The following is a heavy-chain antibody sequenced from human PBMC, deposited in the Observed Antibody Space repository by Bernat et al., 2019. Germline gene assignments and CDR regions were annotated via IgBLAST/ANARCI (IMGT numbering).Heavy chain of an antibody. V-gene: IGHV3-30-3*01. CDR2: ISYDGSNK. Sequence: QVQLVDSGGGVVQPGRSLRLSCAASGFTFSSYAMHWVRQAPGKGLEWVAVISYDGSNKYYADSVKGRLTISRDNSKNTLYLKMNSLRAEDTAVYYCARTAKSSSWYVLDYWGQGTLVTVSS. CDR1: GFTFSSYA. D-gene: IGHD6-13*01. J-gene: IGHJ4*02. CDR3: ARTAKSSSWYVLDY.